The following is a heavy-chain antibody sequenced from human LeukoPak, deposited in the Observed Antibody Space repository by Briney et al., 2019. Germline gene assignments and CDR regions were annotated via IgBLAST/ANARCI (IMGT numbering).Heavy chain of an antibody. CDR3: ARSYYDIIYNWFDP. D-gene: IGHD3-9*01. V-gene: IGHV5-51*01. J-gene: IGHJ5*02. CDR2: IYPGDSDT. Sequence: GESLHISCKGSGCSFTSYWIGWVRQMPGKGLEWMGIIYPGDSDTRYSPSFQGQVTISADKSISTAYLQWSSLKASDTAMYYCARSYYDIIYNWFDPWGQGTLVTVSS. CDR1: GCSFTSYW.